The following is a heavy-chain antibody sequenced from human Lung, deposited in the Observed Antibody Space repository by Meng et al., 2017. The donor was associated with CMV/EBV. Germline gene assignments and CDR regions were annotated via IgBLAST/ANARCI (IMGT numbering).Heavy chain of an antibody. V-gene: IGHV4-34*01. D-gene: IGHD3-10*01. CDR3: ARRIYYGSAPDWSCDL. CDR2: INHGGTT. CDR1: GGSFSGYF. Sequence: SETLSLXXAVYGGSFSGYFWSWIRQPPEKGLEWVGEINHGGTTTYKPYLKSRVTISLDTSKNQFSLRLNSVTAADTAVYYCARRIYYGSAPDWSCDLCGRDTXVTVAS. J-gene: IGHJ2*01.